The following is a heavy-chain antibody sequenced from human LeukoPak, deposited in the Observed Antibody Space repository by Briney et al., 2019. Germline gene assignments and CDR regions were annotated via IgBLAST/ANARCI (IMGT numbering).Heavy chain of an antibody. CDR3: ARTVGYGDYHWFDP. CDR1: GFTVSSNY. D-gene: IGHD4-17*01. CDR2: IYSGDST. Sequence: GGSLRLSCAASGFTVSSNYISWVRQAPGKGLEWVSVIYSGDSTYYADSVKGRFTISRDNSKNTLYLQMNSLRAEDTAVYYCARTVGYGDYHWFDPWGQGTLVTVSS. J-gene: IGHJ5*02. V-gene: IGHV3-53*01.